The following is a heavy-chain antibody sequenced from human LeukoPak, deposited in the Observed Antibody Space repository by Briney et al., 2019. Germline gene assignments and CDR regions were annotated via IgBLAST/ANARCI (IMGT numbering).Heavy chain of an antibody. CDR2: ISSSSSYI. CDR3: ATSRYCSGGSCYPDWGY. V-gene: IGHV3-21*01. D-gene: IGHD2-15*01. Sequence: GGSLRLSCAASGFTFSSYSMNWVRQAPGKGLEWVSSISSSSSYIYYADSVKGRFTISRDNAKNSLYLQMNSLRAEDTAVYYCATSRYCSGGSCYPDWGYWGQGTLVTVSS. CDR1: GFTFSSYS. J-gene: IGHJ4*02.